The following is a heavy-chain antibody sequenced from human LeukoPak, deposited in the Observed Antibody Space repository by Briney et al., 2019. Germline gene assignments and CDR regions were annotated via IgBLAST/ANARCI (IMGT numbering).Heavy chain of an antibody. D-gene: IGHD6-13*01. J-gene: IGHJ4*02. Sequence: SETLSLTCTVSGGSISSGTYYWNWIRQPAGKGLEWIGRIYTSGSTNYNPSLKSRVTISVDTSKNQFSLKLSSVTAADTAVYYCARLELAAAGTLDYWGQGTLVTVSS. CDR2: IYTSGST. CDR1: GGSISSGTYY. V-gene: IGHV4-61*02. CDR3: ARLELAAAGTLDY.